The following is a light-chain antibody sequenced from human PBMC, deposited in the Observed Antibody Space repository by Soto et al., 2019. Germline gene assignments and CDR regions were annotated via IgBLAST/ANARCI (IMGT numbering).Light chain of an antibody. CDR3: QQFNDYPLT. J-gene: IGKJ4*01. CDR2: DAS. Sequence: AIQLTQSPSSLSASVGDRVTITCRASQGFSSALAWYQHKPGKPPKLLIYDASSLESGVPSRFSGSGSGTDFTLTISSLQPEDFATYYCQQFNDYPLTFGGGTKVDIK. V-gene: IGKV1D-13*01. CDR1: QGFSSA.